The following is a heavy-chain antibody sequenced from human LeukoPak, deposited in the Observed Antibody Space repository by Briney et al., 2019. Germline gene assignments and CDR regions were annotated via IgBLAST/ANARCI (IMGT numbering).Heavy chain of an antibody. CDR1: GFTFSSYW. CDR2: INSDGSST. J-gene: IGHJ6*03. D-gene: IGHD2-15*01. CDR3: ARVAVVVGATWRYYYMDV. Sequence: GGSLRLSCAASGFTFSSYWMHWVRQAPGKGLVWVSCINSDGSSTSYADSVKGRFTISRDNAKNTLYLQMNSLRAEDTAVYYCARVAVVVGATWRYYYMDVWGKGTTVAVSS. V-gene: IGHV3-74*01.